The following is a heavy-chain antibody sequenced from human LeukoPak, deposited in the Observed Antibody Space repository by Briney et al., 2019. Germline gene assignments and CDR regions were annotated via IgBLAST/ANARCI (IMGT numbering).Heavy chain of an antibody. CDR2: IYHSGST. D-gene: IGHD3-16*01. CDR1: GGSISSGGYS. Sequence: PSETLSLTCAVSGGSISSGGYSWSWIRQPPGKGLEWIGYIYHSGSTYYNPSLKSRVTISVDRSKNQFSLKLSSVTAADTAVYYCARDGGYYYYGMDVWGQGTTVTVSS. CDR3: ARDGGYYYYGMDV. V-gene: IGHV4-30-2*01. J-gene: IGHJ6*02.